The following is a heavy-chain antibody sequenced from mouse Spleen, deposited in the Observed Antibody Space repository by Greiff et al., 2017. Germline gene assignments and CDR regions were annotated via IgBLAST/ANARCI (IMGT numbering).Heavy chain of an antibody. J-gene: IGHJ4*01. CDR1: GYSFTGCY. CDR2: INPSTGGT. V-gene: IGHV1-43*01. CDR3: ARGWLRRGAMDY. D-gene: IGHD2-2*01. Sequence: EVQLQQSGPELVKPGASVKISCKASGYSFTGCYMHWVKQSSEKSLEWIGEINPSTGGTSYNQKYKGKATLTVDKSSSTAYMQLKSLTSEDSAVYYCARGWLRRGAMDYWGQGTSVTVSS.